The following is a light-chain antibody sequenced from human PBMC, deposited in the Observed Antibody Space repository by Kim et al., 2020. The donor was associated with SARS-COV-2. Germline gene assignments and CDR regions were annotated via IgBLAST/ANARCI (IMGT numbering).Light chain of an antibody. J-gene: IGKJ4*01. CDR3: QQYGGSRMVT. Sequence: PGERATLSCRASQSVSSRFLAWYQEKPGQAPKLLIYGASSRATGIPDRFSGSGSGTDFTLTISRLEPEDFAVYYCQQYGGSRMVTFGGGTKVDIK. V-gene: IGKV3-20*01. CDR2: GAS. CDR1: QSVSSRF.